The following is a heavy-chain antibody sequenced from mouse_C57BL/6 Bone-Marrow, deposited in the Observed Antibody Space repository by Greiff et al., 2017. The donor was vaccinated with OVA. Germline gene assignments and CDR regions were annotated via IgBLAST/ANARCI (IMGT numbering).Heavy chain of an antibody. CDR1: GYTFTSYW. CDR2: INPSSGYT. Sequence: VQLQQSGAELAKPGASVKLSCKASGYTFTSYWMHWVKQRPGQGLEWIGYINPSSGYTKYNQKFKDKATLTADKSSSTAYMQLSSLTYEDSAVYCCARVYDGYYVPYYYAMDYWGQGTSVTVSS. V-gene: IGHV1-7*01. D-gene: IGHD2-3*01. CDR3: ARVYDGYYVPYYYAMDY. J-gene: IGHJ4*01.